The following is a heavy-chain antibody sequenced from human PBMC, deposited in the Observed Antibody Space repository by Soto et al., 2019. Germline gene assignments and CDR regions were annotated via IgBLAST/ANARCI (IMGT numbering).Heavy chain of an antibody. D-gene: IGHD2-2*01. Sequence: PGGSLRLSCAASGFSFSNYAMSWVRQDPDKGLEWVSGISAGGGRTHYADSVRGRFTISRDNSKNTLYLQMNSLRAEDTAVYYCATGSSDVIIVPGGDPWGQGTLVTVSS. V-gene: IGHV3-23*01. CDR2: ISAGGGRT. CDR1: GFSFSNYA. J-gene: IGHJ5*02. CDR3: ATGSSDVIIVPGGDP.